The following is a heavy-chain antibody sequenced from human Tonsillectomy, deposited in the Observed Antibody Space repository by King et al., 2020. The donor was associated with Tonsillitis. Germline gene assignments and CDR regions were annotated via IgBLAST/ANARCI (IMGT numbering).Heavy chain of an antibody. J-gene: IGHJ3*02. V-gene: IGHV4-30-4*01. Sequence: VQLQESGPRLVKPSQTLSLTCTVSGDSIRSDDYYWSWIRQPPGKGLEWIGYIYYSGSTYYNPSLQSRVSISMDTSKNQFSLNLSSVTAADTAVYYCSIPPYIWGQGTMVTVSS. CDR3: SIPPYI. CDR2: IYYSGST. CDR1: GDSIRSDDYY.